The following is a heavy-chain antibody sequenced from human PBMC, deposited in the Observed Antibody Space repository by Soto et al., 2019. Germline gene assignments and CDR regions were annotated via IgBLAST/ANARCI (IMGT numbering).Heavy chain of an antibody. Sequence: EVQLVESGGAVAQPGGSLRLSCAASGFMLEDHAMHWVRQPPGKGLEWVSLISWDGGSAYYADSVRGRFTISRDNSKNSLYLQMNSLRPEDTALYYCAKDMTNYFGLDVW. CDR2: ISWDGGSA. CDR1: GFMLEDHA. CDR3: AKDMTNYFGLDV. J-gene: IGHJ6*01. V-gene: IGHV3-43D*04.